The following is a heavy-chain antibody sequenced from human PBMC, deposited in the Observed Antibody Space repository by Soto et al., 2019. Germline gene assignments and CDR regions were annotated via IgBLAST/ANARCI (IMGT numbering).Heavy chain of an antibody. CDR1: GGSISSGSYY. J-gene: IGHJ4*02. CDR3: ARSQPLVRWGFDY. D-gene: IGHD6-13*01. CDR2: IYYSGST. Sequence: PSETLSLTCTVSGGSISSGSYYWSWIRQHPGQGLEWIGYIYYSGSTYYIPSLGSRLTISVDTSKNQFSLKLSSVTAADTAVYYCARSQPLVRWGFDYWGQGTLVTVSS. V-gene: IGHV4-31*03.